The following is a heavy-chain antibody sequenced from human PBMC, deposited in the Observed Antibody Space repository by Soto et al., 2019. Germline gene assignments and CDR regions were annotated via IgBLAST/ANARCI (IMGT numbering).Heavy chain of an antibody. CDR3: AGGIAVAIFDY. D-gene: IGHD6-19*01. V-gene: IGHV4-34*01. Sequence: PSETLSLTCAVYGGSFSGYYGSWIRQPPGKGLEWIGEINHSGSTNYNPSLKSRVTISVDTSKNQFSLKLSSVTAADTAVYYCAGGIAVAIFDYWGQGTLVTVSS. CDR2: INHSGST. CDR1: GGSFSGYY. J-gene: IGHJ4*02.